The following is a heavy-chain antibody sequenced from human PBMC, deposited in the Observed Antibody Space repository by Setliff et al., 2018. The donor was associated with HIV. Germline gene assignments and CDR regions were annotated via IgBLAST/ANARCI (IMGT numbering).Heavy chain of an antibody. CDR2: INGYNGNT. CDR3: ARLTSYYDSSAQPQGALEI. J-gene: IGHJ3*02. D-gene: IGHD3-22*01. CDR1: GYTFITYG. V-gene: IGHV1-18*01. Sequence: ASVKVSCKASGYTFITYGITWVRQAPGQGLEWMGWINGYNGNTHAAQTVQGRVTMTTDTSTSTAYMELRSLRFDDTAVYYCARLTSYYDSSAQPQGALEIWGQGTMVTVSS.